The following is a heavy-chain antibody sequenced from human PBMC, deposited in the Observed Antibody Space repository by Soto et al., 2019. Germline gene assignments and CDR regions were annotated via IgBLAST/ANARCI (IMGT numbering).Heavy chain of an antibody. D-gene: IGHD6-19*01. J-gene: IGHJ6*03. CDR2: TRNKANSYTT. Sequence: QPGGSLRLSCAASGFTFSDHYMDWVRQAPGKGLEWVGRTRNKANSYTTEYAASVKGRFTISRDDSKNSLYLQMNSLKTEDTAVYYCARAAYSSGWGGWYYYYMDVWGKGTTVTVSS. CDR3: ARAAYSSGWGGWYYYYMDV. V-gene: IGHV3-72*01. CDR1: GFTFSDHY.